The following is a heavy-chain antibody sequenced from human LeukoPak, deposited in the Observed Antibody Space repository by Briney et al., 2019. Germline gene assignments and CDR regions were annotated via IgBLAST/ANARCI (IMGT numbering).Heavy chain of an antibody. CDR2: IYYSGST. CDR1: GGSISSYY. Sequence: PSETLSLTCTVSGGSISSYYWSWIRQPPGKGLEWIGYIYYSGSTNYNPSLKSRVTISVDTSKNQFSLKLSSVTAADTAVYYCASVGQQQLGDSFDYWGQGTLVTVSS. CDR3: ASVGQQQLGDSFDY. D-gene: IGHD6-13*01. V-gene: IGHV4-59*01. J-gene: IGHJ4*02.